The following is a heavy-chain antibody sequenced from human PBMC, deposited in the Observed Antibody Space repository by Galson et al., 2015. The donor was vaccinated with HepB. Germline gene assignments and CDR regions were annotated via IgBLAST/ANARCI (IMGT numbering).Heavy chain of an antibody. CDR1: GYTFTSYD. V-gene: IGHV1-8*01. J-gene: IGHJ6*03. D-gene: IGHD3-9*01. Sequence: SVKVSCKASGYTFTSYDINWVRQATGQGLEWMGWMNPNSGNTGYAQKFQGRVTMTRNTSISTAYMELSSLRSEDTAVYYCARGEYDILTGYYNYYYYYMDVWGKGTTVTVSS. CDR3: ARGEYDILTGYYNYYYYYMDV. CDR2: MNPNSGNT.